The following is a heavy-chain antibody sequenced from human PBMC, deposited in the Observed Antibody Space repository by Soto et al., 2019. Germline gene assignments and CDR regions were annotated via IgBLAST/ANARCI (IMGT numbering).Heavy chain of an antibody. D-gene: IGHD3-10*01. CDR1: GGSISSSSYY. V-gene: IGHV4-39*01. Sequence: PSETLSLTCTVSGGSISSSSYYWGWIRQPPGKGLEWIGSIYYSGSTYYNPSLKSRVTISVDTSKNQFSLKLSSVTAADTAVYYCATSMVRGVNYYYYMDVWGQGTTVTVSS. J-gene: IGHJ6*03. CDR3: ATSMVRGVNYYYYMDV. CDR2: IYYSGST.